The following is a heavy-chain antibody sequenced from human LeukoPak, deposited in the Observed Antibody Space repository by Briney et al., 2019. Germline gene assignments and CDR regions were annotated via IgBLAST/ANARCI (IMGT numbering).Heavy chain of an antibody. V-gene: IGHV3-11*04. CDR2: IGSSGSNI. J-gene: IGHJ5*02. CDR1: GFTFSDYS. D-gene: IGHD5-24*01. CDR3: ARLRLVEMATITGGSWFDP. Sequence: PGGSLRLSCAASGFTFSDYSMSWIRQAPGKGLDWISYIGSSGSNIYYADSVKGRFTISRDNAKNSLYLQMHSLRAEDTAVYYCARLRLVEMATITGGSWFDPWGQGTLVTVSS.